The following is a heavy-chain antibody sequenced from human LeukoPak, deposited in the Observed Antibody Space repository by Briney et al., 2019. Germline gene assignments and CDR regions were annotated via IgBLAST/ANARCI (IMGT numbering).Heavy chain of an antibody. D-gene: IGHD1-14*01. J-gene: IGHJ3*02. CDR2: IQNSART. CDR1: GGSVNSGSYF. V-gene: IGHV4-61*01. CDR3: ARGGADSEDAFDI. Sequence: SETLSLTCTVSGGSVNSGSYFWSWIRQPPGKGLEWIGYIQNSARTNYNPSLESRVTISVDSSKDQFSLRLSSVTAADTAVYYCARGGADSEDAFDIWGQGTMVTVSS.